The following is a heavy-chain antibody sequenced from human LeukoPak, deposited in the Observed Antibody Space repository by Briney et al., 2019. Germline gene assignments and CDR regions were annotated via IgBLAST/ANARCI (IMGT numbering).Heavy chain of an antibody. V-gene: IGHV4-34*01. D-gene: IGHD3-3*01. CDR1: GGSFSGYY. Sequence: PSETLSLTCAVYGGSFSGYYWSWIRQPPGNGLERIGEINHSGSTIYNPSLKSRVTISVDTSKTQFSLKLSPVTAADTAVYYCARTATEGEKDFWSGLLDYYYYYYMHVWGKGTMVTVSS. CDR2: INHSGST. J-gene: IGHJ6*03. CDR3: ARTATEGEKDFWSGLLDYYYYYYMHV.